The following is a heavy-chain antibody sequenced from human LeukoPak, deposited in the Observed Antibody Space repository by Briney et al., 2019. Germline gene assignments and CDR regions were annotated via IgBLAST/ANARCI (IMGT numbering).Heavy chain of an antibody. V-gene: IGHV4-4*03. CDR1: GGSIDITNY. Sequence: PPGTLSLTCGVSGGSIDITNYWSWVRQAPGKGLEWIGEISHSGPTNYNPSLRSRVTMFLDRANNQFSLSLTSVTAADSAVYYCTRENRPFCPFAYWGQGVLVTVSS. D-gene: IGHD2/OR15-2a*01. CDR2: ISHSGPT. J-gene: IGHJ4*02. CDR3: TRENRPFCPFAY.